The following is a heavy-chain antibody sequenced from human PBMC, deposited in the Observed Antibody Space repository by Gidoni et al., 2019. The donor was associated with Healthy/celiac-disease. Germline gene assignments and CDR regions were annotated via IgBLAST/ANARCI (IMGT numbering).Heavy chain of an antibody. CDR2: MSGSGGST. CDR1: GFTFSSYA. Sequence: EVQLLESGGGLVQPGGSLRLSCAASGFTFSSYAMSWVRQAPGKGLEWVSAMSGSGGSTYYADSVKGRFTISRDNSKNTLYLQMNSLRAEDTAVYYCAKGEDYDFWSGYDYWGQGTLVTVSS. CDR3: AKGEDYDFWSGYDY. V-gene: IGHV3-23*01. J-gene: IGHJ4*02. D-gene: IGHD3-3*01.